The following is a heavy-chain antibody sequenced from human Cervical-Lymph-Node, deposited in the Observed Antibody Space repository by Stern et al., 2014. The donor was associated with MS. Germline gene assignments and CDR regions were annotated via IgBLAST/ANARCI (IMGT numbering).Heavy chain of an antibody. Sequence: QVQLVESGGGVVQPGRSLTVSCVASGFTFSTYGMHWVRQAPGKGLEWVALIWYDDSGKSYADSLKGRFIVSRDNSDNTLFLQMNSLRVEDTAVYYCARGTHSYVDYWGQGILVTVSS. CDR1: GFTFSTYG. J-gene: IGHJ4*02. V-gene: IGHV3-33*01. CDR3: ARGTHSYVDY. D-gene: IGHD5-18*01. CDR2: IWYDDSGK.